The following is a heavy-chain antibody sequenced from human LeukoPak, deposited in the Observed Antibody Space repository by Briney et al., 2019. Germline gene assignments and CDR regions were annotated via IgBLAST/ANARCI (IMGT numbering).Heavy chain of an antibody. CDR1: GFTFSSSG. J-gene: IGHJ4*02. D-gene: IGHD4-11*01. V-gene: IGHV3-33*01. Sequence: GGSLRLSCAASGFTFSSSGMHWVRQAPGKGLEWVAIIRFDGSTEYYADSVKGRFTISRDNSKNTLYLQMNSLRDEDTAIYYCARDGGYGNYVTHYWGQGTLVTVSS. CDR3: ARDGGYGNYVTHY. CDR2: IRFDGSTE.